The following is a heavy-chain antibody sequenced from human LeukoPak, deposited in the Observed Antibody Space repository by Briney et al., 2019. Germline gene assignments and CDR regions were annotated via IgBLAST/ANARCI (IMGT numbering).Heavy chain of an antibody. CDR3: ARVGDYNWNYFDY. Sequence: PSETLSLTCTASGGSISSYYWSWIRQPPGKGLEWIGYIYYSGSTNYNPSLKSRVTISVDTSKNQFSLKLSSVTAADTAVYYCARVGDYNWNYFDYWGQGTLVTVSS. V-gene: IGHV4-59*01. CDR2: IYYSGST. D-gene: IGHD1-20*01. CDR1: GGSISSYY. J-gene: IGHJ4*02.